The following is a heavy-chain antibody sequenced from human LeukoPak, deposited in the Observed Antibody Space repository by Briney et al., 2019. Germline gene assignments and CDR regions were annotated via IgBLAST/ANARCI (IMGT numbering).Heavy chain of an antibody. V-gene: IGHV3-23*01. Sequence: GESLRLSCAASGFTFSSYALSWVRQAPGKGLEWVSAIGGSGDNRYYADSAKGRFTISRDNSKNTLYLQMNSLRAEDTAVYYCAKPSSIFGVVNWFDPWGQGTLVTVSS. D-gene: IGHD3-3*01. J-gene: IGHJ5*02. CDR3: AKPSSIFGVVNWFDP. CDR1: GFTFSSYA. CDR2: IGGSGDNR.